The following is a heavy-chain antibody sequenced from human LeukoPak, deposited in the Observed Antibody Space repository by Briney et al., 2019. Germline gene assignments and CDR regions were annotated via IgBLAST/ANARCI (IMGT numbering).Heavy chain of an antibody. Sequence: PSETLSLTCTVSGGSISSSSYYWGWIRQPPGKGLEWIGSIYYSGSAYYNPSLKSRVTISVDTSKNQLSLMLSSVTGADTAVYYCARYGSELGNWGQGTLVTVSS. CDR2: IYYSGSA. D-gene: IGHD3-10*01. J-gene: IGHJ4*02. CDR3: ARYGSELGN. V-gene: IGHV4-39*07. CDR1: GGSISSSSYY.